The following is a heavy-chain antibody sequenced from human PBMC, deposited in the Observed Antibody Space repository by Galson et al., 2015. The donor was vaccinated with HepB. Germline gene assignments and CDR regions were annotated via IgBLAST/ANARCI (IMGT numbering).Heavy chain of an antibody. CDR3: ARVDGDDYYYYAMDV. D-gene: IGHD3/OR15-3a*01. J-gene: IGHJ6*02. CDR2: INWNGGNT. CDR1: GFTFDDYG. Sequence: SLRLSCAASGFTFDDYGMSWVRQAPGKGLEWVSGINWNGGNTGYADSVKGRFTISRDNTKNSLYLQMNSLRAEDTALYYCARVDGDDYYYYAMDVWGQGSTVTVSS. V-gene: IGHV3-20*04.